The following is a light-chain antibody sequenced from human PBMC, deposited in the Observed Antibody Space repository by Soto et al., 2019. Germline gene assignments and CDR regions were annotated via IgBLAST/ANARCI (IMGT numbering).Light chain of an antibody. J-gene: IGLJ3*02. CDR3: QSYDSSLSGV. CDR1: SSNIGAGYD. Sequence: QSALTQPPSVSGAPGQRVTISCTGSSSNIGAGYDVHWYQQLPGTASKLLIYGNSNRPSGVPDRFSGSKSGTSASLAITGLQAEDEADYYCQSYDSSLSGVFGGGTKLTVL. V-gene: IGLV1-40*01. CDR2: GNS.